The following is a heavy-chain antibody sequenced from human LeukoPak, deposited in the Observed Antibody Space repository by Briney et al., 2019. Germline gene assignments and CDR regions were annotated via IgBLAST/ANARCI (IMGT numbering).Heavy chain of an antibody. Sequence: GRSLRLSCAASGFTFSSYGMPWVRQAPGKGLEWVAVIWYDGSNKYYADSVKGRLTIPRDNSKNTLYLQMNSLRAEDTAVYYCAKDRTFLDYFDYWGQGTLVTVSS. CDR1: GFTFSSYG. CDR2: IWYDGSNK. V-gene: IGHV3-33*06. J-gene: IGHJ4*02. CDR3: AKDRTFLDYFDY.